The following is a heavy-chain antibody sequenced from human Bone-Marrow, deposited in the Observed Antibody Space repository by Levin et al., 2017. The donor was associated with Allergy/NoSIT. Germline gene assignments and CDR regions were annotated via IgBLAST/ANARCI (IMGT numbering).Heavy chain of an antibody. CDR2: ITWDGGST. V-gene: IGHV3-43*01. D-gene: IGHD3-16*01. Sequence: GGSLRLSCAASGFSFDDYVLHWVRQAPGKGLEWVSLITWDGGSTHYADSVMGRFTISRDNSKNSLFLQMNSLRTEDTALYYCAKDVVSGDYVWGAGPFFDYWGQGTLVTVSS. CDR1: GFSFDDYV. J-gene: IGHJ4*02. CDR3: AKDVVSGDYVWGAGPFFDY.